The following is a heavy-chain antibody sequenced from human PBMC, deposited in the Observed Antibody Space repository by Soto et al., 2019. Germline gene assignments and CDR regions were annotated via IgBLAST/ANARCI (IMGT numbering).Heavy chain of an antibody. CDR2: IYPGDSDT. V-gene: IGHV5-51*01. J-gene: IGHJ6*02. D-gene: IGHD2-15*01. CDR3: ARRGYFSGGSCPHCYYYVMDV. CDR1: GYSFTSYW. Sequence: PGESLKISCKGSGYSFTSYWIGWVRQMPGKGLEWMGIIYPGDSDTRYSPSFQGQVTISADKSISTAYLQWSSLKASDTAMYYCARRGYFSGGSCPHCYYYVMDVWGQGTTVTVSS.